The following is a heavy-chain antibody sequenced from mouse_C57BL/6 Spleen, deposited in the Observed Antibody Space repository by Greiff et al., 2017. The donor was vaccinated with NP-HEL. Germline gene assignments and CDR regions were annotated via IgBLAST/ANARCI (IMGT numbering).Heavy chain of an antibody. D-gene: IGHD1-1*01. CDR2: IYPGAGDT. J-gene: IGHJ3*01. CDR3: ARGITTVVATRGAY. Sequence: VQLQQSGPELVKPGASVKISCKASGYAFSSSWMNWVKQRPGKGLEWIGRIYPGAGDTNYNGKFKGKATLTADKSSSTAYMQLSRLTSEDSAVYFCARGITTVVATRGAYWGQGTLVTVSA. V-gene: IGHV1-82*01. CDR1: GYAFSSSW.